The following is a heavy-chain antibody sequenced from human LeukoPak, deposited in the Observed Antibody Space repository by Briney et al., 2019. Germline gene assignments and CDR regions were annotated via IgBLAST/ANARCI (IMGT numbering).Heavy chain of an antibody. Sequence: ASVKVSCKASGYTFTSYGISWVRQAPGQGLEWMGWISAYNGNTNYAQKLQGRVTMTTDTSTSTAYTELRSLRSDDTAVYYCARDPTPISKVGIGGYYYYMDVWGKGTTVTVSS. CDR2: ISAYNGNT. V-gene: IGHV1-18*01. J-gene: IGHJ6*03. CDR3: ARDPTPISKVGIGGYYYYMDV. CDR1: GYTFTSYG. D-gene: IGHD3-16*01.